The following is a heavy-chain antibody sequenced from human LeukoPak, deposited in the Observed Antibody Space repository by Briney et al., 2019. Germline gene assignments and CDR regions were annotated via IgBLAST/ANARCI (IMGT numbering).Heavy chain of an antibody. CDR1: GYTLTELS. V-gene: IGHV1-2*02. CDR3: ARDKYCSGGSCYYYYMDV. Sequence: ASVKVSCKVSGYTLTELSMHWVRQAPGQGLEWMGWINPNSGGTNYAQKFQGRVTMTRDTSISTAYMELSRLGSDDTAVYYCARDKYCSGGSCYYYYMDVWGKGTTVTVSS. J-gene: IGHJ6*03. D-gene: IGHD2-15*01. CDR2: INPNSGGT.